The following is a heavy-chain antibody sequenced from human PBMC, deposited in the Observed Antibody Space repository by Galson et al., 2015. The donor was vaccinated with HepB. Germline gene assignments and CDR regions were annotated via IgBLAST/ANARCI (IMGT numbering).Heavy chain of an antibody. J-gene: IGHJ4*02. D-gene: IGHD2-15*01. CDR3: AKDAIRASLHMWYFHY. CDR2: ITNTGSHT. V-gene: IGHV3-23*01. Sequence: SLRLSCAASGFAFDNYAMTWVRQAPGKGLEWVSSITNTGSHTYYADSVRGRFTLSSDNSKNTVSLQMNSLTADDTAVYYCAKDAIRASLHMWYFHYWGPGTLVAVSS. CDR1: GFAFDNYA.